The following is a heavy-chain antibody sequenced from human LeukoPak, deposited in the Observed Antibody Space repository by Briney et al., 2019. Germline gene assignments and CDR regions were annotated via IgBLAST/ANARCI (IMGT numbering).Heavy chain of an antibody. CDR1: GFTFSSYG. J-gene: IGHJ4*02. CDR2: IWYDGSNK. D-gene: IGHD6-19*01. V-gene: IGHV3-33*01. CDR3: ASTSGWYEPIDY. Sequence: GRSLRFSCAASGFTFSSYGMHWVRQAPGKGLEWVAVIWYDGSNKYYADSVKGRFAISRDNSKNTLYLQMNSLRAEDTAVYYCASTSGWYEPIDYWGQGTLVTVSS.